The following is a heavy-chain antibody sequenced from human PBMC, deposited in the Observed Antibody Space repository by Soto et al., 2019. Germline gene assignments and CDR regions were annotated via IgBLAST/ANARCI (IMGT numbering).Heavy chain of an antibody. V-gene: IGHV3-33*01. CDR2: IWNDGNGY. CDR1: GFKFNNYG. J-gene: IGHJ6*02. Sequence: QVQLVESGGGVVQPGRSLRLSCAASGFKFNNYGMHWVRQASGKGLEWVAVIWNDGNGYYYANSVKGRFTISRDNSKNTLNLQMSSLRAEDTAVYYCARRQIPPPTRGAASARGGMDVWGQGTTVTVSS. CDR3: ARRQIPPPTRGAASARGGMDV. D-gene: IGHD6-13*01.